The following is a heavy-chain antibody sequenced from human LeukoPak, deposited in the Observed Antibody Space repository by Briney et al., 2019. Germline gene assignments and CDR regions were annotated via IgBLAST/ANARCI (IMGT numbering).Heavy chain of an antibody. J-gene: IGHJ4*02. CDR2: ISYDGSNK. V-gene: IGHV3-30*19. Sequence: GGSLRLSCAASAFSFSNYNMNWVRQALGKGLEWVAVISYDGSNKYYADSVKGRFTISRDNSKNTLYLQMNSLRAEDTAVYYCARVGAFGGSYYFDYWGQGTLVTVSS. CDR1: AFSFSNYN. D-gene: IGHD1-26*01. CDR3: ARVGAFGGSYYFDY.